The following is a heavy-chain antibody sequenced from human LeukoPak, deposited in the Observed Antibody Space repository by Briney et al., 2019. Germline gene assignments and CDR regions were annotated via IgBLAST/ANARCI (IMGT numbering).Heavy chain of an antibody. CDR3: ATPVNFFDAFDI. J-gene: IGHJ3*02. D-gene: IGHD3-3*01. Sequence: SETLSLTCAVYGGSFSGYYWSWIRQPPGKGLEWIGEINHSGSTNYNPSLKSRVTISVDTSKNQFSLKLSSVTAADTAVYYCATPVNFFDAFDIWGQGTMVTVSS. CDR1: GGSFSGYY. CDR2: INHSGST. V-gene: IGHV4-34*01.